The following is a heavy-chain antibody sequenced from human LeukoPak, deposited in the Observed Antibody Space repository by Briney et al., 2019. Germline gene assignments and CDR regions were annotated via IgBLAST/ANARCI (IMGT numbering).Heavy chain of an antibody. V-gene: IGHV1-69*13. CDR1: GGTFISYA. CDR2: IIPIFGTA. CDR3: ARRTGRYCSSTSCYLTWEFDY. J-gene: IGHJ4*02. D-gene: IGHD2-2*01. Sequence: SVKVSCKASGGTFISYAISWVRQAPGQGLEWMGGIIPIFGTANYAQKFQGRVTITADESTSTAYMELSSLRSEDTAVYYCARRTGRYCSSTSCYLTWEFDYWGQGTLVTVSS.